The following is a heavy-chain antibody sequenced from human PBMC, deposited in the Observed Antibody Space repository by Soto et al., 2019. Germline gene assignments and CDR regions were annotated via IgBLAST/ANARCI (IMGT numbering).Heavy chain of an antibody. V-gene: IGHV4-38-2*01. CDR3: ARAYPSSINYDFWSGYYTGWFGP. Sequence: SEPLSLTCAVSGYSISSGYYWGWIRQPPGKGLEWIGSIYHSGSTYYNPSLKSRVTISVDTSKNQFSLKLSSVTAADTAVYYCARAYPSSINYDFWSGYYTGWFGPWGQGTLVTVSS. CDR1: GYSISSGYY. J-gene: IGHJ5*02. CDR2: IYHSGST. D-gene: IGHD3-3*01.